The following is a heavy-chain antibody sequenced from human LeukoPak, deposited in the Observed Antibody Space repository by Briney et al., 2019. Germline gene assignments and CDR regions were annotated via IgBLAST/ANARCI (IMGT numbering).Heavy chain of an antibody. CDR2: IYHRGST. V-gene: IGHV4-59*12. D-gene: IGHD2-15*01. J-gene: IGHJ4*02. Sequence: SETLSLTCTVSGASISSYYWSWIRQPPGKGLEWIGYIYHRGSTNYNPSLKSRVTMSVDKSKNQFSLKLSSVTAADTAVYYCARDDCSGGSCGWGQGTLVTVSS. CDR3: ARDDCSGGSCG. CDR1: GASISSYY.